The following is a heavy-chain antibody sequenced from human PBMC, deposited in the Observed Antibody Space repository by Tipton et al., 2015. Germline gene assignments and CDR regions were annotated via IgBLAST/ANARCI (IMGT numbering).Heavy chain of an antibody. Sequence: TLSLTCTVSGGSISSSSYYWGWIRQPPGKGLEWIGSIYYSGDMYYNPSLKSRVAMSVDKSNNHFSLRLTSLTASDTAVYYCASLLLYGDYVHGLGYWGRGTLVTVSS. D-gene: IGHD4-17*01. V-gene: IGHV4-39*02. J-gene: IGHJ4*02. CDR2: IYYSGDM. CDR1: GGSISSSSYY. CDR3: ASLLLYGDYVHGLGY.